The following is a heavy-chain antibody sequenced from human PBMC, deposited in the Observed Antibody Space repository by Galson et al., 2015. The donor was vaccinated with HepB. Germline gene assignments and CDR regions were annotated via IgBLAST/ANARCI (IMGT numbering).Heavy chain of an antibody. J-gene: IGHJ4*02. D-gene: IGHD1-26*01. V-gene: IGHV3-53*01. CDR2: IYSGGGT. CDR3: AREEGLVGATRPGYFDF. Sequence: SLRLSCAASGFTFSSYWMSRVRQAPGKGLEWVSVIYSGGGTYYADSVKGRFTVSRDNSKNTLYLQMNSLRAEDTAVYYCAREEGLVGATRPGYFDFWGQGTLVTVSS. CDR1: GFTFSSYW.